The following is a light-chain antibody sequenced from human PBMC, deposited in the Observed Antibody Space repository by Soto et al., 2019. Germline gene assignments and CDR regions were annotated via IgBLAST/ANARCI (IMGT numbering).Light chain of an antibody. Sequence: EIVMTQSPVTLSVSPGERATLSCRASQSVGRNLAWYQQKPGQAPRLLIYDASNRATGIPARFSGSGSGTEFTLIISSLQSEDFAVYYCHQFNKWPPVFGPGTKVDIK. CDR3: HQFNKWPPV. V-gene: IGKV3-15*01. J-gene: IGKJ3*01. CDR1: QSVGRN. CDR2: DAS.